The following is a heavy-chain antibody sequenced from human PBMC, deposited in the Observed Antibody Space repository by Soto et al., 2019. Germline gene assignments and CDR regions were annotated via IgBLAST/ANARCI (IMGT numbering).Heavy chain of an antibody. CDR3: ATESGSTYGYFDH. V-gene: IGHV4-30-4*01. CDR2: ISNSGST. J-gene: IGHJ4*02. D-gene: IGHD5-18*01. CDR1: GGSVTSDEDY. Sequence: SETLSLTCTASGGSVTSDEDYWTWIRQSPGKGLEWIGYISNSGSTGYNPSLKTRLSTSVDRSKNQFTLRLTSVTAADTAVYFCATESGSTYGYFDHWGQGTQVTVSS.